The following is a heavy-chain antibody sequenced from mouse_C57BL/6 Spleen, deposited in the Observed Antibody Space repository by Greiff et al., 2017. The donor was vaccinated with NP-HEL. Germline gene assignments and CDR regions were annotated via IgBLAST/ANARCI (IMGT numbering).Heavy chain of an antibody. CDR2: IWRGGST. CDR1: GFSLTSYG. V-gene: IGHV2-5*01. Sequence: QVQLQQSGPGLVQPSQSLSITCTVSGFSLTSYGVHWVRQSPGKGLEWLGVIWRGGSTDYNAAFMSRLSITKDNSKSQVFFKMNSLQADDTAIYYCAPNYDYDGGYAMDYWGQGTSVTVSS. J-gene: IGHJ4*01. D-gene: IGHD2-4*01. CDR3: APNYDYDGGYAMDY.